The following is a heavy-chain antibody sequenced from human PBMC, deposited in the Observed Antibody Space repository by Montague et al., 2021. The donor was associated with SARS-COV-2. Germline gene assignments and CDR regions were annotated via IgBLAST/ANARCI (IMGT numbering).Heavy chain of an antibody. CDR3: GRVIVSATSNPFDC. D-gene: IGHD2-15*01. CDR2: IDKSGTS. Sequence: TLSLTCTVSGGSISYGGYFWNWIRQHPGKGLEWIGYIDKSGTSKYNPYLKSRVSVSVDTTKNQRSLNLRTVTAADTDVYFCGRVIVSATSNPFDCWGPGTLVTVSS. J-gene: IGHJ4*02. V-gene: IGHV4-31*03. CDR1: GGSISYGGYF.